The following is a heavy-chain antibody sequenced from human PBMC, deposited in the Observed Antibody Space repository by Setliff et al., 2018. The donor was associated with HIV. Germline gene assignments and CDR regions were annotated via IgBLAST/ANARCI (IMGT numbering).Heavy chain of an antibody. Sequence: ASVKVSCKASGYTFSDYYLHWVRQAPGQGLEWMGRINPSGGSTSYAQKFQGRVTMARDTSTSTVYMELSSLRSEDTAIYYCARRGVPQQIDLDSWGHGTLVTVSS. CDR2: INPSGGST. CDR1: GYTFSDYY. CDR3: ARRGVPQQIDLDS. D-gene: IGHD3-10*01. V-gene: IGHV1-46*01. J-gene: IGHJ5*01.